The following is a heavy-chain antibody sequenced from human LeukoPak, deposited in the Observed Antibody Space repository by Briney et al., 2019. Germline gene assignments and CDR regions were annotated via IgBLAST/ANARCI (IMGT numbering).Heavy chain of an antibody. Sequence: SVKVSCKASGGTFSSYAISWVRQAPGQGLEWMGGIIPIFGTANYAQKFQGRVTITADKSTSTAYMELSSLRSEDTAVYYCARSTGNVTVAGTFPSHDAFDIWGQGTMVTVSS. D-gene: IGHD6-19*01. CDR3: ARSTGNVTVAGTFPSHDAFDI. V-gene: IGHV1-69*06. J-gene: IGHJ3*02. CDR1: GGTFSSYA. CDR2: IIPIFGTA.